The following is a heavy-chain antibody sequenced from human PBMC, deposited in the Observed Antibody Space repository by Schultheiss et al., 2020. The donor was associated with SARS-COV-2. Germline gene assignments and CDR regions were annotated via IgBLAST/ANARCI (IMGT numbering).Heavy chain of an antibody. Sequence: SQTLSLTCTVSGGSISSGGYYWSWIRQHPGKGLEWIGYIYYSGSTYYNPSLKSRVTISVDRSKNQFSLKLSSVTAADTAVYYCARRRGGLWFRADGMDVWGQGTTVTVSS. J-gene: IGHJ6*02. CDR2: IYYSGST. CDR1: GGSISSGGYY. CDR3: ARRRGGLWFRADGMDV. V-gene: IGHV4-31*03. D-gene: IGHD3-10*01.